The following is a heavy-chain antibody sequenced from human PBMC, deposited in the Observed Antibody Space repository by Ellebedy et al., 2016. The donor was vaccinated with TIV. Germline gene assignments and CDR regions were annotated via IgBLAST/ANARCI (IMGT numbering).Heavy chain of an antibody. V-gene: IGHV4-59*12. Sequence: SETLSLTXTVSGGSISSYYWSWIRQPPGKGLEWIGYIYYSGSTNYNPSLKSRVTMSVDTSKNQFSLRLSSVTAADSAVYYCARGGAARTYYFDHWGQGTLVTVSS. CDR2: IYYSGST. D-gene: IGHD1-26*01. CDR1: GGSISSYY. J-gene: IGHJ4*02. CDR3: ARGGAARTYYFDH.